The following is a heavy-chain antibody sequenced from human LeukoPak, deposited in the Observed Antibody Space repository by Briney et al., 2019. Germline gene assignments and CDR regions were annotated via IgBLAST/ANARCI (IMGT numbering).Heavy chain of an antibody. CDR3: ARRPLHYYGSGSYSDY. CDR1: GYTLTELS. Sequence: ASVKVSCKVSGYTLTELSMHWVRQAPGQGLEWMGWINPNSGGTNYAQKFQGRVTMTRDTSISTAYVELSRLRSDDTAVYYCARRPLHYYGSGSYSDYWGQGTLVTVSS. CDR2: INPNSGGT. V-gene: IGHV1-2*02. J-gene: IGHJ4*02. D-gene: IGHD3-10*01.